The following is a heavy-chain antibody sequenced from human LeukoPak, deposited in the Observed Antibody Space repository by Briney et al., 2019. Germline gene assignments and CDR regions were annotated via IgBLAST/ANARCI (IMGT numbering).Heavy chain of an antibody. CDR3: ARGYQEWELLLGAFDI. CDR1: GYTFTGYY. CDR2: INPNSGGT. V-gene: IGHV1-2*02. Sequence: GASVKVSCKASGYTFTGYYMHWVRQAPGQGLEWMGWINPNSGGTNYAQKFQGRVTMTRDTSISTAYMELSRLRSDDTAVYYCARGYQEWELLLGAFDIWGQGTMFTVSS. D-gene: IGHD1-26*01. J-gene: IGHJ3*02.